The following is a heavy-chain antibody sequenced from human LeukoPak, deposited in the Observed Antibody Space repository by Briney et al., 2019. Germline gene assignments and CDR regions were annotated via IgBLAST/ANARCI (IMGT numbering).Heavy chain of an antibody. Sequence: GGSLRLSCVASGFTFSNYAMSWVRQAPGKGLEWVSAITNSGDRTYYADSVKGRFTISRDNSKYTLYLQMDSLRAEDTALYYCAKDRTAYCAVDCYSGFDYWGQGTLVTVSS. CDR3: AKDRTAYCAVDCYSGFDY. J-gene: IGHJ4*02. CDR1: GFTFSNYA. D-gene: IGHD2-21*02. V-gene: IGHV3-23*01. CDR2: ITNSGDRT.